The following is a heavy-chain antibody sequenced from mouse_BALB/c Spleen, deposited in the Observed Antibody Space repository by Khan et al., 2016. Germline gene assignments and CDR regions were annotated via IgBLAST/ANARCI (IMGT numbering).Heavy chain of an antibody. J-gene: IGHJ2*01. CDR2: ISSGGST. D-gene: IGHD2-1*01. CDR1: GFTFSRYA. V-gene: IGHV5-6-5*01. CDR3: AREDYGYYGDYFDY. Sequence: LVEPGGGLVKPGGSLKLSCAASGFTFSRYAMSWVRQTPEQRLEWVASISSGGSTYYPDSVKGRSTIPRDNARNNLNPQLSRLRSEDTAVYYCAREDYGYYGDYFDYWGQGTTLTVSS.